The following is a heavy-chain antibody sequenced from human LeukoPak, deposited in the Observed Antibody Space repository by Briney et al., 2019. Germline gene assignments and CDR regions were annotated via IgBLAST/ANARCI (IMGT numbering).Heavy chain of an antibody. D-gene: IGHD6-13*01. CDR3: ARDSAHLAAAGTYGMDV. CDR1: GGXISSYY. CDR2: IYYSGST. J-gene: IGHJ6*02. V-gene: IGHV4-59*01. Sequence: SETLSLTCTVSGGXISSYYWSWIRQPPGKGLEWIGYIYYSGSTNYNPSLKSRVTISVDTSKNQFSLKLSSVTAADTAVYYCARDSAHLAAAGTYGMDVWGQGTTVTVSS.